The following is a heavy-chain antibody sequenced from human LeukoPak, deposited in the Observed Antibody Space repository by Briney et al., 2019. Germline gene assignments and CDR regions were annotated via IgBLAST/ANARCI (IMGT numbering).Heavy chain of an antibody. CDR2: IYYSGST. CDR1: GGSISSSSYY. J-gene: IGHJ4*02. V-gene: IGHV4-39*01. CDR3: ARQRLELDY. Sequence: PSETLSLTCAVSGGSISSSSYYWGWIRQPPGKGLEWIGSIYYSGSTYYNPSLKSRVTISVDTSKNQFSLKLSSVTAADTAVYYCARQRLELDYWGQGTLVTVSS. D-gene: IGHD1-1*01.